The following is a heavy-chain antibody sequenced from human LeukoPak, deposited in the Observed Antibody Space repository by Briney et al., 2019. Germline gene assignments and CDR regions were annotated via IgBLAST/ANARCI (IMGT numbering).Heavy chain of an antibody. V-gene: IGHV4-39*07. CDR2: IYYSGST. J-gene: IGHJ4*02. Sequence: PSETLSLTCTVSGGSISSSSYYWGWIRQPPGKGLECIGSIYYSGSTYYNPSLKSRVTISVDTSKNQFSLKLSSVTAADTAVYYCARSAKGDYVWGSYRSPYYFDYWSQGTLVTVSS. D-gene: IGHD3-16*02. CDR1: GGSISSSSYY. CDR3: ARSAKGDYVWGSYRSPYYFDY.